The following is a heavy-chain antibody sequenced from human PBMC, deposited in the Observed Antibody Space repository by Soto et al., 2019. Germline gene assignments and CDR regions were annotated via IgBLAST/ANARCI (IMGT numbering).Heavy chain of an antibody. J-gene: IGHJ4*02. D-gene: IGHD2-2*01. V-gene: IGHV1-69*01. Sequence: SVKVSCKASGGTFSSYKITWVRQAPVQGLEWVGGIIPMFNTANHAQKFQGRVTLTADDSTSTAYMELRSLRSEDTAVYYCAKGKLGYCSSTSCALDYWGQGTLVTVSS. CDR1: GGTFSSYK. CDR3: AKGKLGYCSSTSCALDY. CDR2: IIPMFNTA.